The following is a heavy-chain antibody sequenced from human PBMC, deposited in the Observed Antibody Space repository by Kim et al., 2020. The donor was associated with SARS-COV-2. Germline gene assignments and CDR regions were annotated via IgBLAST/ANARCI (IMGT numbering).Heavy chain of an antibody. Sequence: ADPVKGRFTITIDNSQNTQYRQMNSLRAEDTAVDYCARDLGIAVAGTGFDYWGQGTLVTVSS. J-gene: IGHJ4*02. V-gene: IGHV3-30*01. CDR3: ARDLGIAVAGTGFDY. D-gene: IGHD6-19*01.